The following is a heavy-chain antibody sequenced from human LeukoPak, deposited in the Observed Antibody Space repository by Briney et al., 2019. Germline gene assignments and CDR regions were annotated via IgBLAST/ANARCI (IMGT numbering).Heavy chain of an antibody. V-gene: IGHV3-23*01. CDR1: GFTFSSYA. CDR3: AKGPGLHYDSSGHYYE. J-gene: IGHJ4*02. Sequence: GGSLRLSCAASGFTFSSYAMSWVRQAPGKGLEWVSAISGSGGSTYYTDSVKGRFTISRDNSKNTLYLQMNSLRTEDTAVYYCAKGPGLHYDSSGHYYEWGQGILVTVSS. CDR2: ISGSGGST. D-gene: IGHD3-22*01.